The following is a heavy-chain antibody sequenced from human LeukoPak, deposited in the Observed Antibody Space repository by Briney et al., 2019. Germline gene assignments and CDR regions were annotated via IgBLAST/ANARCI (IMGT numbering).Heavy chain of an antibody. CDR3: ARDLVAGPTATTDYYGMDV. D-gene: IGHD4-17*01. V-gene: IGHV4-59*01. CDR2: IYYSGST. Sequence: SETLSLTCTVSGGSISSYYWSWIRQPPGKGLEWIGDIYYSGSTNYNPSLTSRVTISVDTSKNQFSLKLSSATAADTAVYYCARDLVAGPTATTDYYGMDVWGQGTTVTVSS. CDR1: GGSISSYY. J-gene: IGHJ6*02.